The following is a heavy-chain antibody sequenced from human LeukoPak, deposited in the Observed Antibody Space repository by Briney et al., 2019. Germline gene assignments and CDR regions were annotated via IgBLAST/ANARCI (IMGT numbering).Heavy chain of an antibody. V-gene: IGHV5-51*01. J-gene: IGHJ4*02. CDR3: ARLYYYDSSGYPPLDY. CDR2: IYPGDSDT. D-gene: IGHD3-22*01. CDR1: GYSFTSYW. Sequence: GESLKISCKGSGYSFTSYWIGWVRQMPGKGLEWMGIIYPGDSDTRYSPSFQGQVTISADKSISTAYLQWSSLKASDTAMYYCARLYYYDSSGYPPLDYWGQGTLVTVSS.